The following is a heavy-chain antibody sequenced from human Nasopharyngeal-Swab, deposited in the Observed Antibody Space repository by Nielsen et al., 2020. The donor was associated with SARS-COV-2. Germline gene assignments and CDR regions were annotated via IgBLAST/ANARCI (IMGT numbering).Heavy chain of an antibody. V-gene: IGHV3-73*01. CDR2: IRSKGNNYAT. J-gene: IGHJ4*02. Sequence: GGSLRLPCAASGFSFSDSAIHWVRQASGKGREWVGRIRSKGNNYATAYAASVKGRFIIFRDDPTNTAYLQMNSLKTEDTAVYYCTRCGGGCYSGRDYWGQGTLVTVSS. D-gene: IGHD2-15*01. CDR3: TRCGGGCYSGRDY. CDR1: GFSFSDSA.